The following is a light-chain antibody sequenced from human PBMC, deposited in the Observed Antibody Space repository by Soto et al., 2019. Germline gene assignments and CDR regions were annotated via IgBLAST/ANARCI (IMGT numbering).Light chain of an antibody. J-gene: IGLJ2*01. CDR1: TSDIGGYKY. CDR3: TSYTAGTTV. CDR2: EVS. V-gene: IGLV2-14*01. Sequence: QSALTQPASVSGSPGQSITISCTGTTSDIGGYKYVSWYQQHPGKAPKLLIYEVSHRPSGVSDRFSGSKSGKTASLTISGLRAEDEAAYYCTSYTAGTTVFGGVTQLTVL.